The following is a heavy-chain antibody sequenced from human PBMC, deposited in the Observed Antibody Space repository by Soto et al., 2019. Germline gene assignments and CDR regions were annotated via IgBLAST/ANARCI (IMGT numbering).Heavy chain of an antibody. Sequence: GGSLRLSCAASGFTFSSYAIHWVRQAPGKGLEWVALISYDVSNNYYADSVKGRFTISRDNSKNTLYLQMNSLRAEDTAVYYCARDKRDLRFLEWSYYFDYWGQGTLVTVSS. CDR1: GFTFSSYA. CDR3: ARDKRDLRFLEWSYYFDY. CDR2: ISYDVSNN. D-gene: IGHD3-3*01. V-gene: IGHV3-30-3*01. J-gene: IGHJ4*02.